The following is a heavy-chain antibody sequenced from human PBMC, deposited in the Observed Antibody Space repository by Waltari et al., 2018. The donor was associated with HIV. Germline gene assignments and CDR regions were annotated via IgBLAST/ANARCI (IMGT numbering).Heavy chain of an antibody. D-gene: IGHD6-25*01. CDR1: GFTFRHYS. Sequence: VELREAGGGLVEPGASLTLSCSASGFTFRHYSFNWVRLRPGKGLGCVACLKRAISEGSYVDSVKGRFTISRDDSVNTLFLHLDKLKAEDTARYFCVRDDPGYTPIDYWGPGTLVSVSP. CDR2: LKRAISEG. J-gene: IGHJ4*02. CDR3: VRDDPGYTPIDY. V-gene: IGHV3-21*02.